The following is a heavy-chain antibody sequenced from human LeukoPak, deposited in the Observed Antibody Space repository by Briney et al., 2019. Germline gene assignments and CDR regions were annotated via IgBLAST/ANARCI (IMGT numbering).Heavy chain of an antibody. V-gene: IGHV3-7*01. CDR2: IKQDGSEK. J-gene: IGHJ3*02. CDR1: GFTFSNYW. Sequence: GGSLRLSCAASGFTFSNYWMSWVRQAPGKGLVWVANIKQDGSEKYYVDSVKGRFTVSRDNAKNSLYLQMNSLRAEDTAVFYCARGGMVRRVMGAFDIWGQGTLVTVSS. CDR3: ARGGMVRRVMGAFDI. D-gene: IGHD3-10*01.